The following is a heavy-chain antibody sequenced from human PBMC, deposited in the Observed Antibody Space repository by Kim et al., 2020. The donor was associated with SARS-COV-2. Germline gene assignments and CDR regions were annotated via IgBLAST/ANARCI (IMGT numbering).Heavy chain of an antibody. D-gene: IGHD1-26*01. Sequence: ASVKVSCKASGYTFTTYYIHWVRQAPGQGLEWMGVVNPSGGSTRYSQKFQGRVTMTRDTSTSTVYMELSSLGSEDTAVYYCAREITSELQTEGYSGLDVWGQGTTVIVSS. J-gene: IGHJ6*02. CDR1: GYTFTTYY. CDR2: VNPSGGST. V-gene: IGHV1-46*01. CDR3: AREITSELQTEGYSGLDV.